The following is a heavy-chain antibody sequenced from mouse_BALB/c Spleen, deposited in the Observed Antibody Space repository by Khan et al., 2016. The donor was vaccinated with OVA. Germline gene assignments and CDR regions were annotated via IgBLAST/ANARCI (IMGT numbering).Heavy chain of an antibody. CDR1: GYSFTGYF. D-gene: IGHD1-1*01. J-gene: IGHJ2*01. CDR3: ARIYGSDFDY. CDR2: INPHIGET. V-gene: IGHV1-20*02. Sequence: VQLKESGPELVKPGASVKISCKASGYSFTGYFMNWVIQSHGKSLEWIGRINPHIGETFYNQKFKGKATLTVDESSSTAHMELRSLASEDSAGDYCARIYGSDFDYWGQGTTLTVSS.